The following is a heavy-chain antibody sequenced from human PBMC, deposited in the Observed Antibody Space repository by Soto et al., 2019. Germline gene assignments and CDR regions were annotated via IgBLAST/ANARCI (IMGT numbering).Heavy chain of an antibody. V-gene: IGHV4-34*01. J-gene: IGHJ4*02. CDR3: ARAAYGSGSYYKRYYFDY. D-gene: IGHD3-10*01. CDR1: GGSISSYY. CDR2: INHSGST. Sequence: SETLSLTCTVSGGSISSYYWSWIRQPPGKGLEWIGEINHSGSTNYNPSLKSRVTISVDTSKNQFSLKLSSVTAADTAVYYCARAAYGSGSYYKRYYFDYWGQGTLVTVSS.